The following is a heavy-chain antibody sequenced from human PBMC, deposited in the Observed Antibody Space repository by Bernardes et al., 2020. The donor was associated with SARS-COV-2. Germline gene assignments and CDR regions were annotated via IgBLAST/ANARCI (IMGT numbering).Heavy chain of an antibody. CDR3: VKERPTGDY. V-gene: IGHV3-64D*06. CDR2: ISNYGGTT. CDR1: GFTFSEYP. J-gene: IGHJ4*02. Sequence: GGSLRLSCSGFGFTFSEYPMHWVRKAPGKGLEYVSRISNYGGTTHYADSVKGRFTISGDNSKYTMYLQMSRLRVEDTAVYFCVKERPTGDYWGQGTLVTVSS.